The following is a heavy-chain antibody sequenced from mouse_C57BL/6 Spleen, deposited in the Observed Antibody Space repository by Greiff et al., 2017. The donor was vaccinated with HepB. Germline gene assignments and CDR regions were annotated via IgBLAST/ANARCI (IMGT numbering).Heavy chain of an antibody. J-gene: IGHJ3*01. D-gene: IGHD2-4*01. CDR2: ISSGGDYI. V-gene: IGHV5-9-1*02. Sequence: DVMLVESGEGLVKPGGSLKLSCAASGFTFSCYAMSWVRQTPEKRLEWVAYISSGGDYIYYADTVKGRFTISRDNARNTLYLQMSSLKSEDTAMYYCTRGGDYDGFAYWGQGTLVTVSA. CDR1: GFTFSCYA. CDR3: TRGGDYDGFAY.